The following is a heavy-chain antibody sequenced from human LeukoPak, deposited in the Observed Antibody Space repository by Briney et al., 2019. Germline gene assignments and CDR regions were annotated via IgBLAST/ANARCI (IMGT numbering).Heavy chain of an antibody. J-gene: IGHJ4*02. CDR3: ASPYYYDSSGYSYYFDY. CDR2: IIPNFGTA. Sequence: SVKVSCKASGGTFSSYAISWVRQAPGQGLEWMGGIIPNFGTANYAQKFQGRVTITVDKSTSTAYMELSSLRSEDTAVYYCASPYYYDSSGYSYYFDYWGQGTLVTVSS. D-gene: IGHD3-22*01. CDR1: GGTFSSYA. V-gene: IGHV1-69*06.